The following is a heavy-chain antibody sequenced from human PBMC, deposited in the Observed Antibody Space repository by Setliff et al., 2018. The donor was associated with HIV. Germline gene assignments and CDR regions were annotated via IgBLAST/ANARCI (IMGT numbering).Heavy chain of an antibody. CDR3: ARDRSGTSYAGDDAFDI. CDR2: ISAGGYT. D-gene: IGHD3-3*01. CDR1: GGSISIYY. V-gene: IGHV4-4*07. Sequence: TLSLTCTVSGGSISIYYWSWIRQLPGEGLEWIGRISAGGYTYYNPSLQSRVTMSVDMSKNQFSLKLSSVTAADTAIYYCARDRSGTSYAGDDAFDIWGQGTMVTVSS. J-gene: IGHJ3*02.